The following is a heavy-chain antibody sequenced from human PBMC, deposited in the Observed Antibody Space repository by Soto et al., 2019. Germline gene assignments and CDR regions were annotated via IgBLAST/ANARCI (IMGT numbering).Heavy chain of an antibody. Sequence: PSETLSLTCTVSGGSVSSGSYYWSWIRQPPGKGLEWIGYIYYSGSTNYNPDLKSRVTISVDTSKNQFSLKLSSVTAADTAVYYCAGTDIVVVPAAISLDYWGQGTLVTVSS. CDR3: AGTDIVVVPAAISLDY. CDR1: GGSVSSGSYY. J-gene: IGHJ4*02. D-gene: IGHD2-2*02. CDR2: IYYSGST. V-gene: IGHV4-61*01.